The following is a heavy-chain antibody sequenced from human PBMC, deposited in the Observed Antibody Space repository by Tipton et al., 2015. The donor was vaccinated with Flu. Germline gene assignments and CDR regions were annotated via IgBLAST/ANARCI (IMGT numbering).Heavy chain of an antibody. CDR2: NSYSGNT. Sequence: LRLSCTVSGGSISSDYWSWIRQPPEKGLEWIGYNSYSGNTNYNPSLKSRVTISLDTSKNQFSLKLTSVTAADTAVYYCARVGYCSGGSCYEYRWGQGTLVTVSS. D-gene: IGHD2-15*01. CDR1: GGSISSDY. V-gene: IGHV4-59*01. J-gene: IGHJ5*02. CDR3: ARVGYCSGGSCYEYR.